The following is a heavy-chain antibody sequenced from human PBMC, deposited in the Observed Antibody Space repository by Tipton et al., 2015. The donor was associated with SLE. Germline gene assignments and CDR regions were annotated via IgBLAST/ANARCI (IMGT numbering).Heavy chain of an antibody. CDR1: GGSMTSFY. Sequence: TLSLTCTVSGGSMTSFYWRWIRQPPGKGLEDIGYIYYSVSTNYNPSLRSRVTISVDTSKNQFSLKVSSVTAADTAVYYCARASGTYNNIDWFDSWGQGTLVTVSS. J-gene: IGHJ5*01. CDR2: IYYSVST. CDR3: ARASGTYNNIDWFDS. V-gene: IGHV4-59*12. D-gene: IGHD3-10*01.